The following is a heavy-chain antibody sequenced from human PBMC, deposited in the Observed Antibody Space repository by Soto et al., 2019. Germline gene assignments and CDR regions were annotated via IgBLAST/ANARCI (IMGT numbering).Heavy chain of an antibody. CDR3: ARGGGQEAYCGGDCYDDY. CDR1: GCSVSSGSYY. J-gene: IGHJ4*02. CDR2: IYYSGST. Sequence: SETLSLTCTVSGCSVSSGSYYWSWIRQPPGKGLEWIGYIYYSGSTNYNPSLKSRVTISVDTSKNQFSLKLSSVTAADTAVYYCARGGGQEAYCGGDCYDDYWGQGTLVT. D-gene: IGHD2-21*02. V-gene: IGHV4-61*01.